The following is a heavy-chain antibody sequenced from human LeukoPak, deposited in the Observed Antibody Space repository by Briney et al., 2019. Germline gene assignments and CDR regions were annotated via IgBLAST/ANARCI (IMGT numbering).Heavy chain of an antibody. CDR1: GYTFSNYN. CDR2: INPSGGST. V-gene: IGHV1-46*01. CDR3: AREYTGRIAAAGSDAFDI. Sequence: ASVKVSCKASGYTFSNYNIHWLRQPPGQGLEWMGIINPSGGSTSYAQKFQGRVTMTRDMSTSTVYMELSSLRSEDTAVYYCAREYTGRIAAAGSDAFDIWGQGTMVTVSS. D-gene: IGHD6-13*01. J-gene: IGHJ3*02.